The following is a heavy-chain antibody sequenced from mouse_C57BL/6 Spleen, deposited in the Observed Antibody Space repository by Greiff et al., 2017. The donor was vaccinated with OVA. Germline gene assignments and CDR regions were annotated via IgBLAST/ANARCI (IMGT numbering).Heavy chain of an antibody. CDR2: IWSGGST. Sequence: VQLQQSGPGLVQPSQSLSITCTVSGFSLTSYGVHWVRQSPGKGLEWLGVIWSGGSTDYNAAFISRLSISKDNSKSQVFFKMNSLQADDTAIYYCARMITTVVATDYYAMDYWGQGTSVTVSS. D-gene: IGHD1-1*01. CDR3: ARMITTVVATDYYAMDY. CDR1: GFSLTSYG. V-gene: IGHV2-2*01. J-gene: IGHJ4*01.